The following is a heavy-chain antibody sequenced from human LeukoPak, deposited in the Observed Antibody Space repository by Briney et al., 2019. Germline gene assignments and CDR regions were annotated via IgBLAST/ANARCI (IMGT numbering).Heavy chain of an antibody. CDR3: ARSGGPTSDY. D-gene: IGHD3-10*01. CDR1: GGSIRSSYYY. J-gene: IGHJ4*02. V-gene: IGHV4-31*03. CDR2: IYYSGST. Sequence: PSETLSLTCTVSGGSIRSSYYYWGWIRQHPGKGLEWIGYIYYSGSTYYNPSLKSRVTISVDTSKNQFSLKLSSVTAADTAVYYCARSGGPTSDYWGQGTLVTVSS.